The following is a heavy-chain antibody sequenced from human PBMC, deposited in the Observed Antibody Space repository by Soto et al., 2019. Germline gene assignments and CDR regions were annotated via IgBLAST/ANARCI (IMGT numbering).Heavy chain of an antibody. D-gene: IGHD2-2*01. Sequence: EVQLLESGGGLVQPGGSLRLSCAASGFTFSSYAMSWVRQAPGKGLEWVSVISGSGHSTYYADSVKGRFTISRDNSKNTLYLQMNSLRVEDTAVYYCAKDLDIIVVAPAAMSNAFDIWGQGTMVTVSS. CDR2: ISGSGHST. V-gene: IGHV3-23*01. CDR1: GFTFSSYA. CDR3: AKDLDIIVVAPAAMSNAFDI. J-gene: IGHJ3*02.